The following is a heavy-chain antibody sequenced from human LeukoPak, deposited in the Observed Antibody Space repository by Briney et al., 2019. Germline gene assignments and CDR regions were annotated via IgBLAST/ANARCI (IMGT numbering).Heavy chain of an antibody. CDR3: AKDLGVGGPGS. V-gene: IGHV3-23*01. J-gene: IGHJ5*02. D-gene: IGHD4-23*01. CDR2: IRDDESDT. CDR1: GFTFSLYA. Sequence: PGGSLRLSCVASGFTFSLYAMGWVRQAPGKGLEWVSVIRDDESDTFYADSVKGRFTISRDNSKKTLYLQMNSLRAEDTAVYYCAKDLGVGGPGSWGQGTLVTVSS.